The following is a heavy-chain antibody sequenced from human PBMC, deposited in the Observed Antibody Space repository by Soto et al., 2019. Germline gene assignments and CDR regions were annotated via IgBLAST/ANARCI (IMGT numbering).Heavy chain of an antibody. CDR1: GGSISRYY. V-gene: IGHV4-59*01. J-gene: IGHJ3*02. CDR3: ARATAVAGGAFDI. D-gene: IGHD6-19*01. Sequence: QVQLQESGPGLVKPSETLSLTCTVSGGSISRYYWSWIRQPPGKGLEWIGYIYHSGSTNYNPSLKSRVTISLDTSKNQFSLKLSSVTAADTAVYYCARATAVAGGAFDIWGQGTMVTVSS. CDR2: IYHSGST.